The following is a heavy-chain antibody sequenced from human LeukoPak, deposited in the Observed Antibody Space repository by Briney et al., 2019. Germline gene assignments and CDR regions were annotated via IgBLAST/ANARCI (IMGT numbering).Heavy chain of an antibody. J-gene: IGHJ4*02. CDR1: GGPISGTSFY. D-gene: IGHD5-24*01. CDR3: ARHDGATIFDY. CDR2: IYYSGSA. Sequence: SETLSLTCTVSGGPISGTSFYWGWIRQPPGKGLEWIGSIYYSGSAYYNSSLKSRVTISVDTSKNQFSLKLSSVTAADTAVYYCARHDGATIFDYWGQGTLVTVSS. V-gene: IGHV4-39*01.